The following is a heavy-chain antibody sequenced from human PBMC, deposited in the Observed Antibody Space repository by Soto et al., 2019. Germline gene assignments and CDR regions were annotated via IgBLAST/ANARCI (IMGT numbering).Heavy chain of an antibody. D-gene: IGHD3-10*01. Sequence: PGGSLRLSCAASGFSFSDPYMDWVRQAPGKGLEWVGRIKNRANSYATEYAASVKGRFTISRDDSKNLLYLQMNSLNTEDTAVYFCARAPSYYGSGSNLWGQGTTVTVSS. V-gene: IGHV3-72*01. CDR2: IKNRANSYAT. CDR1: GFSFSDPY. CDR3: ARAPSYYGSGSNL. J-gene: IGHJ6*02.